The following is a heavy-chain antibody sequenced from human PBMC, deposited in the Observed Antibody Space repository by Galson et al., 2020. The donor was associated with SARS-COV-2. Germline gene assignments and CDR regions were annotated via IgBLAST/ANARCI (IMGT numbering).Heavy chain of an antibody. CDR3: AKSDYYGSGSPFDY. V-gene: IGHV3-9*01. D-gene: IGHD3-10*01. Sequence: GGSLRLSCAASGFTFDDYAMHWVRQAPGKGLEWVSGISWNSGSIGYADSVKGRFTISRDNAKNSLYLQMNSLRAEDTALYYCAKSDYYGSGSPFDYWGQGTLVTVSS. J-gene: IGHJ4*02. CDR2: ISWNSGSI. CDR1: GFTFDDYA.